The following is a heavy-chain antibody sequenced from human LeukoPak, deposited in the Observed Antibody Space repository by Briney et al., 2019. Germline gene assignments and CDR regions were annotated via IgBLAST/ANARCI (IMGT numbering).Heavy chain of an antibody. CDR3: ARTGYSSNWSIPFAFDI. CDR1: GGSISSYY. Sequence: SETLSLTCTVSGGSISSYYWSWIRQPAGKGLEWIGRIYTSGSTNYNPSLKSRVTMSVDTSKNQFSLKLSSVTAADTAVYYCARTGYSSNWSIPFAFDIWGQGTMVTVSS. V-gene: IGHV4-4*07. CDR2: IYTSGST. D-gene: IGHD6-13*01. J-gene: IGHJ3*02.